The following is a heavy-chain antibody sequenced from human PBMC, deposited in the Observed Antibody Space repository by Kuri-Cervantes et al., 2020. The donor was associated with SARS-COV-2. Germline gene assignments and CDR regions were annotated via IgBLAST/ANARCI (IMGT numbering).Heavy chain of an antibody. CDR3: ASPSSGYSGGVDY. V-gene: IGHV3-21*01. Sequence: GEALKISCAASGFTFSSYSMNWVRQAPGKGLEWVSSISSSSSYIYYADSVKGRFTISRDNAKNSLYLQMNSLRAEDTAVYYCASPSSGYSGGVDYWGQGTLVTVSS. CDR1: GFTFSSYS. CDR2: ISSSSSYI. J-gene: IGHJ4*02. D-gene: IGHD3-22*01.